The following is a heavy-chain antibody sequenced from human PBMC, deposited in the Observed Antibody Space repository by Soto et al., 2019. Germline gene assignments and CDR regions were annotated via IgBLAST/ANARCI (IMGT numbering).Heavy chain of an antibody. CDR1: GVSISSGDYY. V-gene: IGHV4-30-2*01. Sequence: PSETLSLTCTVSGVSISSGDYYWSWIRQPPGKGLEWIGYIYHSGSTYYNPSLKSRVTISVDRSKNQFSLKLSSVTAADTAVYYCARGQDRNVLRFLEWSYYFDYWGQGTLVTVSS. CDR3: ARGQDRNVLRFLEWSYYFDY. D-gene: IGHD3-3*01. J-gene: IGHJ4*02. CDR2: IYHSGST.